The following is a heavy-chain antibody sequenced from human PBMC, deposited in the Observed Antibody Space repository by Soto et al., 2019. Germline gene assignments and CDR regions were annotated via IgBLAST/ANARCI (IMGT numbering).Heavy chain of an antibody. CDR2: IYWDDDK. J-gene: IGHJ6*03. CDR1: GFSLSTSGVG. CDR3: AHRGGAAAGDYYYYYYMDV. Sequence: SCPTLVNPTQTLTLTFTFSGFSLSTSGVGVGWIRQPPGKALEWLALIYWDDDKRYSPSLKSRLTITKDTSKNQVVLTMTNMDPVDTATYYCAHRGGAAAGDYYYYYYMDVWGKGTTVTVSS. V-gene: IGHV2-5*02. D-gene: IGHD6-13*01.